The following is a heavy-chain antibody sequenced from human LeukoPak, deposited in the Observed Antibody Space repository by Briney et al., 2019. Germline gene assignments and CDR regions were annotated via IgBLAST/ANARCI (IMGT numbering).Heavy chain of an antibody. CDR1: GFTFSSYG. D-gene: IGHD3-22*01. Sequence: PGGSLRLSCAASGFTFSSYGMHWVRQAPGKGLEWVTFIRYDGSNKYCADSVKGRFTISRDNSKNTLYLQMNSLRAEDTAVYYCAKVESITMIVVVIPDIDYWGQGTLVTVSS. CDR3: AKVESITMIVVVIPDIDY. J-gene: IGHJ4*02. V-gene: IGHV3-30*02. CDR2: IRYDGSNK.